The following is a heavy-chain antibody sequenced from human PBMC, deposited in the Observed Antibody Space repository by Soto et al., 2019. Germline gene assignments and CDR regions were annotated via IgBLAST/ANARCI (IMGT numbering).Heavy chain of an antibody. CDR2: ILYDGSKE. CDR1: GFTFSSYG. J-gene: IGHJ6*02. D-gene: IGHD4-17*01. CDR3: ANYLRLGAKDYYHYGMDV. Sequence: QVQLVESGGGVVQPGRSLRLSCAASGFTFSSYGMHWVRQAPGKGLEWVAVILYDGSKEYYADSVKGRFTISRDNSKNTLYLQMNSLRTEDTAVYYCANYLRLGAKDYYHYGMDVWGQGTMVTVSS. V-gene: IGHV3-33*08.